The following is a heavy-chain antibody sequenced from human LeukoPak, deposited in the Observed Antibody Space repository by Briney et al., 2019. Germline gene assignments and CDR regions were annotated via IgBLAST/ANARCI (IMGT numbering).Heavy chain of an antibody. CDR1: GFTFSSYA. CDR3: AKDGYSYGDSTGYFDY. J-gene: IGHJ4*02. D-gene: IGHD5-18*01. CDR2: ISGSGGST. Sequence: GGSLRLSCAASGFTFSSYAMSWVRQAPGKGLEWVSAISGSGGSTYYADSVKGRFTISRDNSKNTLYLPLNSLRAEDTAVYYCAKDGYSYGDSTGYFDYWGQGALVTVSS. V-gene: IGHV3-23*01.